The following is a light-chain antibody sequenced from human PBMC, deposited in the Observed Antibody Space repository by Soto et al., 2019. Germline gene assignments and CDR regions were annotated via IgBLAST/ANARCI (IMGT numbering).Light chain of an antibody. J-gene: IGLJ2*01. Sequence: QSALTQPASVSGSPGQSITISCTGTSSDVGGYSYVSWYQQHPGKTPKLMIYEVSNRPSGVSHRFSGYKSGNTASLTISGLQTEDEADYYCSSFSSITREVFGGGTKLTVL. CDR1: SSDVGGYSY. CDR3: SSFSSITREV. V-gene: IGLV2-14*01. CDR2: EVS.